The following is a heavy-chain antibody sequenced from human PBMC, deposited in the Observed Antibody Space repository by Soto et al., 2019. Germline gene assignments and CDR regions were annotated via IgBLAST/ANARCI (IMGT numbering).Heavy chain of an antibody. Sequence: GGSLILSCAASGFTFSSYAMSWVRQAPGKGLEWVSAISGSGGSTYYADSVKGRFTISRDNSKNTLYLQMNSLRAEDTAVYYCAQRLADYDFWSGYYDNWGQGTLVTV. V-gene: IGHV3-23*01. CDR3: AQRLADYDFWSGYYDN. CDR2: ISGSGGST. D-gene: IGHD3-3*01. CDR1: GFTFSSYA. J-gene: IGHJ4*02.